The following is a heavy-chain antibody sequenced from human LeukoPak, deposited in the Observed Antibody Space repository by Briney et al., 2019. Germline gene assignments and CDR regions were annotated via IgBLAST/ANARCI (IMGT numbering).Heavy chain of an antibody. Sequence: ASVKVSCKVSGYSLIDLSMYWVRQAPGKGLEWMGGFDPDDGETTYAQRFKGRVTMTTDTSTSTAYMELRSLRSDDTAVYYCARASGGYSYGFDYWGQGTLVTVSS. J-gene: IGHJ4*02. D-gene: IGHD5-18*01. V-gene: IGHV1-24*01. CDR3: ARASGGYSYGFDY. CDR1: GYSLIDLS. CDR2: FDPDDGET.